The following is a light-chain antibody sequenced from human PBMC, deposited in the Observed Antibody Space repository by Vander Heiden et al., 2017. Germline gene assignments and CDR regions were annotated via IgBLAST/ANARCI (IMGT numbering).Light chain of an antibody. J-gene: IGLJ1*01. Sequence: SSVLTQPHSVSVAPGKTATISCGGINIGSYSVHWHQQKPRQAPVMVVYDDRDRPSEIPDRFSGSNSGNTATLTISRVEAGDEADYYCQVWDTATDHYVFGPGTTVTVL. V-gene: IGLV3-21*03. CDR1: NIGSYS. CDR2: DDR. CDR3: QVWDTATDHYV.